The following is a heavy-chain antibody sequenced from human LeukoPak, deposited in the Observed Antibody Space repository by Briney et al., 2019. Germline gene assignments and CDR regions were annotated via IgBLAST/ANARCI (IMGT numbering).Heavy chain of an antibody. J-gene: IGHJ4*02. CDR3: ARGTGDWGKITYYFDY. CDR1: GFTVSSNY. CDR2: IYSGGST. V-gene: IGHV3-66*01. D-gene: IGHD7-27*01. Sequence: GGSLRLSCAASGFTVSSNYMSWVRQAPGKGLEWVSVIYSGGSTYYADSVKGRFTISRDNAKNSLYLQMNSLRAEDTAVYYCARGTGDWGKITYYFDYWGQGTLVTVSS.